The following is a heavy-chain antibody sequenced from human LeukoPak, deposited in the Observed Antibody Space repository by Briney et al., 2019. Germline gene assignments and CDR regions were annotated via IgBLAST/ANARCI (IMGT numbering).Heavy chain of an antibody. V-gene: IGHV3-30*18. J-gene: IGHJ4*02. D-gene: IGHD6-13*01. CDR1: GFTFSSYG. CDR2: ISYDGSNK. CDR3: AKRRIIAAAGTGISIDY. Sequence: GGSLRLSCAASGFTFSSYGMHWVRQAPGKGLEWVAVISYDGSNKYYADSVKGRFTISRDNSKNTLYLQMNSLRAEDTAVYYCAKRRIIAAAGTGISIDYWGQGTLVTVSS.